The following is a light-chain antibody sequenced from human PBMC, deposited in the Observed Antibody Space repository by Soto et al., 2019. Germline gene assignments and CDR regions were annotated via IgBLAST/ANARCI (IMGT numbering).Light chain of an antibody. CDR2: GAS. CDR3: HQYGRSAET. J-gene: IGKJ1*01. CDR1: QSVSSNY. V-gene: IGKV3-20*01. Sequence: DIVLTQYTGTLSLSHGERATLSCRATQSVSSNYLAWYQQKPGQAPRLLIHGASSRATGVPDRFSGSGSGTDFTLTISRLEPEDFAVYYCHQYGRSAETFGQGTKVDIK.